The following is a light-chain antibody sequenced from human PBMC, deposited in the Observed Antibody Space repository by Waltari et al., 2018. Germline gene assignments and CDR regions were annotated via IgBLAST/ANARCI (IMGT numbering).Light chain of an antibody. CDR1: QSISSY. V-gene: IGKV1-39*01. CDR3: QQSYSTPRT. J-gene: IGKJ2*01. CDR2: AAS. Sequence: DIQMTQSPSSLYASVVHRVTVTCRASQSISSYLNWYQQKPGKAPKLLIYAASSLQSGVPSRFSGSGSGTDFTLTISSLQPEDFATYYCQQSYSTPRTFGQGTKLEIK.